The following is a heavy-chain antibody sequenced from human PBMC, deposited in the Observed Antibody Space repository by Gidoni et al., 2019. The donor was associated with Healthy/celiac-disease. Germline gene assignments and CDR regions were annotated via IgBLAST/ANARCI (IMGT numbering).Heavy chain of an antibody. D-gene: IGHD6-19*01. Sequence: EVQLVESGVGLVQPGGSLTLPCAASGFTFSGSAMPWVRQASGKGLEWVGRIRSKANSYATAYAASVKGRFTISRDDSKNTAYLQMNSLKTEDTAVYYCTRLYSSGPTRSYYYYGMDVWGQGTTVTVSS. V-gene: IGHV3-73*01. J-gene: IGHJ6*02. CDR1: GFTFSGSA. CDR2: IRSKANSYAT. CDR3: TRLYSSGPTRSYYYYGMDV.